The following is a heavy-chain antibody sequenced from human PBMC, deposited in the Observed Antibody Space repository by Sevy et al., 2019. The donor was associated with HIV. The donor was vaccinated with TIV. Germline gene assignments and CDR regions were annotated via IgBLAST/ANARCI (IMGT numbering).Heavy chain of an antibody. CDR2: IYTSGST. CDR3: AREAGEYGSGSYYRRWFDP. Sequence: SENLSLTCTVSGGSISSYYWSWIRQPAGKGLEWIERIYTSGSTNYNPSLKSRVTMSVDTSKNQFSLKLSSVTAADTAVYYCAREAGEYGSGSYYRRWFDPWGQGTLVTVSS. J-gene: IGHJ5*02. D-gene: IGHD3-10*01. V-gene: IGHV4-4*07. CDR1: GGSISSYY.